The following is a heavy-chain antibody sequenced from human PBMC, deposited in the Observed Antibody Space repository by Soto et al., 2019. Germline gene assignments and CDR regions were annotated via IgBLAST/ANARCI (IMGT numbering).Heavy chain of an antibody. CDR2: IKQDGSEK. CDR1: GCTFSSYW. Sequence: EVQLVESGGGLVQPGGSLRLSCAASGCTFSSYWMTWVRQAPGKGLEWVANIKQDGSEKYYVDSVKGRFSISRDNAKNTMYLQMNSLRAGDTAVYYCAVPPPAREYWGQRTLVTVSS. D-gene: IGHD2-2*01. V-gene: IGHV3-7*01. J-gene: IGHJ4*02. CDR3: AVPPPAREY.